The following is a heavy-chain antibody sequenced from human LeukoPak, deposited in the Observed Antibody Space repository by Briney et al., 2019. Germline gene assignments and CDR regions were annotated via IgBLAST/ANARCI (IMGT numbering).Heavy chain of an antibody. CDR3: VREVGRPKTFYFDS. J-gene: IGHJ4*02. CDR2: ISETI. V-gene: IGHV3-69-1*01. Sequence: GGSLRLSCIASGFVFSRDNMNWDRQAPGKGLEWVAHISETIYYADSVQGRFTISRDNAKNSLYLQVSNLRVDDTAMYYCVREVGRPKTFYFDSWGRGTPVTVSS. D-gene: IGHD3-16*01. CDR1: GFVFSRDN.